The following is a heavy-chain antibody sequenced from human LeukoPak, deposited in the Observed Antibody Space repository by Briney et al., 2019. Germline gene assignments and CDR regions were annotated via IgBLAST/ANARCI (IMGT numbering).Heavy chain of an antibody. CDR2: ISGSGGST. CDR3: AKDTKPGTGWFDP. Sequence: GGTLRLSCAASGFTFSSYGMSWVRQAPGKGLEWVSAISGSGGSTYYADSVKGRFTISRDNSKNTLYLQMNSLRAEDTAVYYCAKDTKPGTGWFDPWGQGTLVTVSS. V-gene: IGHV3-23*01. J-gene: IGHJ5*02. CDR1: GFTFSSYG. D-gene: IGHD3-3*01.